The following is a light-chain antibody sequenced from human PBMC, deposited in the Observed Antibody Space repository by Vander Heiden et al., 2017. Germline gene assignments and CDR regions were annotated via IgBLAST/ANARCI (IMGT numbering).Light chain of an antibody. Sequence: MTQSTATLSVSRGERATLSCTASQSVSSNLAWYQQKRVQAPRLLIYGASTRTTGSPARFRGGGSGKEFTLTIGSLHSEDFAVFYFPQDTDWACTFGQGTRVEIK. V-gene: IGKV3-15*01. CDR1: QSVSSN. CDR2: GAS. CDR3: PQDTDWACT. J-gene: IGKJ1*01.